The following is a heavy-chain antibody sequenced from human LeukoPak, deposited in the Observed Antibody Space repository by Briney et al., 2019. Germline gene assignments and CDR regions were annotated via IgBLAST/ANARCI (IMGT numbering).Heavy chain of an antibody. D-gene: IGHD2-2*01. V-gene: IGHV4-34*01. CDR3: AREKGYCVSTNCYGGFFDY. J-gene: IGHJ4*02. CDR1: GGSSSDYY. CDR2: INHSGST. Sequence: PSETLSLTCAVYGGSSSDYYWSWIRQPPGKGLEWIGEINHSGSTIYNPSLRSRVTISVDTSKNQISLKLSSVTAADTAAYYCAREKGYCVSTNCYGGFFDYWGQGTLVTVSS.